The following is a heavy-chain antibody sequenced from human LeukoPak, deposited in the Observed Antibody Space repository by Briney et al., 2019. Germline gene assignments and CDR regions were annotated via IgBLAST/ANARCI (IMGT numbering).Heavy chain of an antibody. CDR2: INPSGGST. V-gene: IGHV1-46*01. J-gene: IGHJ4*02. CDR3: ARGPGTNIDY. D-gene: IGHD3-10*01. CDR1: GYTFTSYY. Sequence: ASVKVSCKASGYTFTSYYVHWVRQAPGPGLEWMGMINPSGGSTTYSQKFQGRITMAWGTSTSTVYMELSSLRSEDTAVYYCARGPGTNIDYWGQGTLVTVSS.